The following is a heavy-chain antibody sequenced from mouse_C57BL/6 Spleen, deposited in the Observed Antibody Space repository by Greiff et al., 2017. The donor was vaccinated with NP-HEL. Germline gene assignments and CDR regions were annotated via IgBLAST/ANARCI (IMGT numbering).Heavy chain of an antibody. CDR2: INPSNGGP. CDR3: ARGGRLYWYFDV. V-gene: IGHV1-53*01. Sequence: QVQLQQSGPELVKPGASVKLSCKASGYTFTSYWMHWVKQRPGQGLEWIGNINPSNGGPNYNEKFKSKATLTVDKSSSTAYMQLSSLTSEDSAVYYCARGGRLYWYFDVWGTGTTVTVSS. CDR1: GYTFTSYW. J-gene: IGHJ1*03.